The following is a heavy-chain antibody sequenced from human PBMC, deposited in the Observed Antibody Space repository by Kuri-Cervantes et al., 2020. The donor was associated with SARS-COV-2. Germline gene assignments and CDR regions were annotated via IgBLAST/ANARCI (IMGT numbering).Heavy chain of an antibody. CDR1: GGSFSGYY. J-gene: IGHJ4*02. D-gene: IGHD4-17*01. Sequence: SETLSLTCAVYGGSFSGYYWSWIRQPPGKGLEWIGEINHSGSTNYNPSLKSRVTVSVDTSKNQFSLKLSSVTAADTAVYYCARQLMTTVTRGPYYFDYWGQGTLVTVSS. V-gene: IGHV4-34*01. CDR2: INHSGST. CDR3: ARQLMTTVTRGPYYFDY.